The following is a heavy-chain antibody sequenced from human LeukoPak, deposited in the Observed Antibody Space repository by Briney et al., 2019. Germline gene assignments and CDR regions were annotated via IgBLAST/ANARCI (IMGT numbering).Heavy chain of an antibody. CDR1: GGSISSGIYY. J-gene: IGHJ4*02. D-gene: IGHD6-13*01. V-gene: IGHV4-39*01. CDR2: IYYSGNT. CDR3: ARHVRQQLPPKAFDY. Sequence: SETLSLTCTVSGGSISSGIYYWGWIRQPPGKGLEWIGSIYYSGNTYYNPSLKGRVTISVDTSKNQLSLKLDSVTAADTAVYYCARHVRQQLPPKAFDYWGQGTLVTVSS.